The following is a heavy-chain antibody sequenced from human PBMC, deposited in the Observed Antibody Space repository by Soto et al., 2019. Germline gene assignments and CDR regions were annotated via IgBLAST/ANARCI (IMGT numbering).Heavy chain of an antibody. Sequence: SETLSLTCTVSGGSISSYYWSWIRQPPGKGLEWIGYIYYSGSTNYNPSLKSRVTISVDTSKNQFSLKLSSVTAADTAVYYCARDYYYYGSGHDAFDIWGQGTMVTVSS. CDR2: IYYSGST. V-gene: IGHV4-59*01. J-gene: IGHJ3*02. CDR3: ARDYYYYGSGHDAFDI. D-gene: IGHD3-10*01. CDR1: GGSISSYY.